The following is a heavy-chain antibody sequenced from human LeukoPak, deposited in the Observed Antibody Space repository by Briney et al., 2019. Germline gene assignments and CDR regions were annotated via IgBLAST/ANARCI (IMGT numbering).Heavy chain of an antibody. V-gene: IGHV3-48*01. CDR3: SRDGDVDY. CDR2: ISSSSSTI. Sequence: GGSLRLSCAASGFTFDNYIMNWVRQAPGKGLEWVSYISSSSSTIYYADSVKGRFTISRHNAKNSLYLQMNSLRAEDTAVYYCSRDGDVDYWGQGNPGTVSS. D-gene: IGHD3-10*01. J-gene: IGHJ4*02. CDR1: GFTFDNYI.